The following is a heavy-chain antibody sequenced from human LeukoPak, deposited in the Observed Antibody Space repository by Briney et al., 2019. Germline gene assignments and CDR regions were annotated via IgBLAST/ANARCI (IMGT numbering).Heavy chain of an antibody. J-gene: IGHJ4*02. D-gene: IGHD6-25*01. Sequence: GESLRLSCAASGFTFSSYSMNWVRQAPGKGLDWVSSISSSSSYIYYADSEKGRFTISRDNAKTSLYLQMNSLRAEDTAVYYCATLAASALGGGYWGQGTLVTVSS. V-gene: IGHV3-21*01. CDR2: ISSSSSYI. CDR3: ATLAASALGGGY. CDR1: GFTFSSYS.